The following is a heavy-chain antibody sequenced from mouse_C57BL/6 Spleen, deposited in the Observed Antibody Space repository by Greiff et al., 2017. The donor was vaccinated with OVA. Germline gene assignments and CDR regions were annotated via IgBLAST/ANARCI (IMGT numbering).Heavy chain of an antibody. CDR2: IHPSDSDT. J-gene: IGHJ3*01. CDR1: GYTFTSYW. Sequence: QVQLQQPGAELVKPGASVKVSCKASGYTFTSYWMHWVKQRPGQGLEWIGRIHPSDSDTNYNQKFKGKATLTVDKSSSTACMQLSSLTSEDSAVYYCARGYGSSSFAYWGQGTLVTVSA. D-gene: IGHD1-1*01. V-gene: IGHV1-74*01. CDR3: ARGYGSSSFAY.